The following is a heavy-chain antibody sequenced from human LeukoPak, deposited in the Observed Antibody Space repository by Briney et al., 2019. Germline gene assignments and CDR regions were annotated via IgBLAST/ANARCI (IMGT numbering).Heavy chain of an antibody. V-gene: IGHV4-30-2*01. J-gene: IGHJ2*01. CDR2: IYHSGST. Sequence: PSQTLSLTCAVSGGSISSGGYSWRWIRQPPGKGLEWIGYIYHSGSTYYNPSLKSRVTISVDRSKNQFSLKLSSVTAADTAVYYCARAYSSSWYKYFDLWGRGTLVTVSS. CDR1: GGSISSGGYS. D-gene: IGHD6-13*01. CDR3: ARAYSSSWYKYFDL.